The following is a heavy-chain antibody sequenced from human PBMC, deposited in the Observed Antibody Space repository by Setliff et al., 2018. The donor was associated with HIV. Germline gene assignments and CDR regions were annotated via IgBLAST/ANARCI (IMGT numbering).Heavy chain of an antibody. CDR2: IYQSGNT. J-gene: IGHJ5*02. CDR3: AAATTLLSPRA. CDR1: GYSISSGFY. Sequence: TLSLTCAVSGYSISSGFYWSWMRQPPGKGLEWIGSIYQSGNTNYNPSLESRLTISVDTAKNQFSLKLSSVTAADTAVYYCAAATTLLSPRAWGQGTLVTVSS. D-gene: IGHD2-15*01. V-gene: IGHV4-38-2*01.